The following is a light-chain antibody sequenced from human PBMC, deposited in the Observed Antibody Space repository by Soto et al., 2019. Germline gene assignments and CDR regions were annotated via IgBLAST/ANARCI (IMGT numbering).Light chain of an antibody. V-gene: IGKV2-30*02. J-gene: IGKJ2*01. CDR2: KVS. Sequence: DVVMTQSTLSLPVTLGQPASISCRSTQSLVHSDGNTHLNWFQQRTGQSPRRLICKVSNRESGVPDRFSGSAAGTDFTLTISRVEAEDVGVYYFMQGTHWPYTFGQATKLEIK. CDR3: MQGTHWPYT. CDR1: QSLVHSDGNTH.